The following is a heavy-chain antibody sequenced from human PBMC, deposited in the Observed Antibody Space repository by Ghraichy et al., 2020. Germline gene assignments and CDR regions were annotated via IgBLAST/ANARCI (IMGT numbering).Heavy chain of an antibody. CDR2: MNPNSGNT. Sequence: ASVKVSCKASGYTFTSYDINWVRQATGQGLEWMGWMNPNSGNTGYAQKFQGRVTMTRNTSISTAYMELSSLRSEDTAVYYCARGGITMVRGVIYYYGMDVWGQGTTVTVSS. V-gene: IGHV1-8*01. CDR1: GYTFTSYD. CDR3: ARGGITMVRGVIYYYGMDV. J-gene: IGHJ6*02. D-gene: IGHD3-10*01.